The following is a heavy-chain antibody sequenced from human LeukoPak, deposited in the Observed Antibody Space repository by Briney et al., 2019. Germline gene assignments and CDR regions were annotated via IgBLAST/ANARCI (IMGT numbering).Heavy chain of an antibody. CDR1: GFTFSTYW. CDR2: INSDGSST. CDR3: ATAIAVAGDFDY. D-gene: IGHD6-19*01. V-gene: IGHV3-74*01. Sequence: EGSLRLSCAASGFTFSTYWMHWVRQPPGKGLVWVSRINSDGSSTSYADSVKGRFTISRDNAKNTLYLQMNSLRAEDTAVYYCATAIAVAGDFDYWGQGTPVTVSS. J-gene: IGHJ4*02.